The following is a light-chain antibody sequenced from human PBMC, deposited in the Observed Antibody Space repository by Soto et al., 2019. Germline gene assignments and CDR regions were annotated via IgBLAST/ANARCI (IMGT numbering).Light chain of an antibody. CDR3: SSFAGPVWV. CDR1: SSDVGGYNY. CDR2: DVS. Sequence: QSVLTQPRSVSGSPGQSVTISCTGTSSDVGGYNYVSWYQQHPGKAPKLMIYDVSKRPSGVPDRFSGSKSGNTASLTISGLQAEDEADYYCSSFAGPVWVFGGGTKLTVL. J-gene: IGLJ3*02. V-gene: IGLV2-11*01.